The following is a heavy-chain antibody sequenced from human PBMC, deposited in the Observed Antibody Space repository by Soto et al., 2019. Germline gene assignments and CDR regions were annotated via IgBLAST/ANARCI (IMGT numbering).Heavy chain of an antibody. CDR1: GFTFSSYA. J-gene: IGHJ4*02. CDR2: ISGGGGST. V-gene: IGHV3-23*01. Sequence: EVQLLESGGGLVQPGGSLRLSCAASGFTFSSYAMSWVRQAPGKGLEWVSTISGGGGSTYYADSVKGRFTISRDNSKNTLFLQMSSLRAEDTAIYYCAKGTGGTSNLPAAYWGQGTLVTVSS. D-gene: IGHD2-8*02. CDR3: AKGTGGTSNLPAAY.